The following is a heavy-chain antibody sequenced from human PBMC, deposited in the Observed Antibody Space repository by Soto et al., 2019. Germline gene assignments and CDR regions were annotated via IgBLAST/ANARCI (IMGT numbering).Heavy chain of an antibody. CDR2: INPNSGGT. D-gene: IGHD3-22*01. CDR3: AREGNYYDSSGYFDY. CDR1: GYTFTSYG. V-gene: IGHV1-2*04. J-gene: IGHJ4*02. Sequence: ASVKVSCKASGYTFTSYGISWVRQAPGQGLEWMGWINPNSGGTNYAQKFQGWVTMTRDTSISTAYMELSRLRSDDTAVYYCAREGNYYDSSGYFDYWGQGTLVTVSS.